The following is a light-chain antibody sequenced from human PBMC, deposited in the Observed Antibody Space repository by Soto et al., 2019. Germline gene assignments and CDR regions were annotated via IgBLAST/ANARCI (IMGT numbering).Light chain of an antibody. J-gene: IGKJ5*01. CDR1: HDINKF. V-gene: IGKV1-33*01. CDR2: DVS. CDR3: QQYDNYDIT. Sequence: DIQMTQSPSSLSASVGDTVSITCEASHDINKFLNLYQQKPGKAPKLLIYDVSNLETGVPSRFSGSGSETHFTLTINSLQPEDIATYYCQQYDNYDITFGQGTRLEI.